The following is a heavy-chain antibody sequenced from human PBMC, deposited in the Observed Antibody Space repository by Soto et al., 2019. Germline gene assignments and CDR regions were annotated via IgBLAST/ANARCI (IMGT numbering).Heavy chain of an antibody. Sequence: PSETLSLTCTVSGGSISSYYWSWIRQPPGKGLEWIGYIYYSGSTNYNPSLKSRVTISVDTSKNQFSLQVSSVTAADTAVYYCARDNSRDRLDYWRQGTLVTGS. CDR1: GGSISSYY. J-gene: IGHJ4*02. CDR2: IYYSGST. CDR3: ARDNSRDRLDY. D-gene: IGHD3-22*01. V-gene: IGHV4-59*01.